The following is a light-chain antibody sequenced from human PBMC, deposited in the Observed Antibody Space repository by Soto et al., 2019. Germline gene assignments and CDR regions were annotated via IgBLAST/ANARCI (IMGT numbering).Light chain of an antibody. CDR1: SSNIGAGYD. Sequence: QSVLTQPPSVSGAPGQRVTISCTGSSSNIGAGYDVHWYQQLPGTAPKLLIYGNSHRPSGVPDRFSGSKSGTSASLAITGLQAEDEADSYCQSYDSSLSGYVFGTGTKLTVL. J-gene: IGLJ1*01. CDR2: GNS. CDR3: QSYDSSLSGYV. V-gene: IGLV1-40*01.